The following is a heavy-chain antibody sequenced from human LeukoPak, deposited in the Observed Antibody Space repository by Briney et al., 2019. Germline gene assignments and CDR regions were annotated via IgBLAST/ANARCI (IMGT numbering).Heavy chain of an antibody. J-gene: IGHJ5*02. Sequence: ASVKVSCKASGYTFTSYDINWVRQATGQGLEWMGWMNPNSGNTGYAQKFRGRVTMTRNTSISTAYMELSSLRSEDTAVYYCARERTSWGFDPWGQGTLVTVSS. CDR2: MNPNSGNT. D-gene: IGHD2-2*01. V-gene: IGHV1-8*01. CDR1: GYTFTSYD. CDR3: ARERTSWGFDP.